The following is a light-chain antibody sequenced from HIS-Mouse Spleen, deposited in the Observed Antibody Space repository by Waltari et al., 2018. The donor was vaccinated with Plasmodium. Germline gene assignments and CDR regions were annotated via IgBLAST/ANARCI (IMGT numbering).Light chain of an antibody. Sequence: EIVLTQSPATLSLSPGERATLSCRAGQSVSSYLAWYQQKPGQAPRLLIYDASNRATGIPARFSGSGSGTDFTLTISSLEPEDFAVYYCQQRSNWPRVLTFGGGTKVEIK. CDR1: QSVSSY. CDR3: QQRSNWPRVLT. CDR2: DAS. V-gene: IGKV3-11*01. J-gene: IGKJ4*01.